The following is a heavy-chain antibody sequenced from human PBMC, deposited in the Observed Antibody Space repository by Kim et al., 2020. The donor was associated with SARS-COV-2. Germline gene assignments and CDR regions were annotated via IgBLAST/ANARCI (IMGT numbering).Heavy chain of an antibody. CDR2: ISHSGSS. V-gene: IGHV4-34*01. Sequence: SETLSLTFGVYVGSVSDFYWSWIRQPPGQGLEWIGEISHSGSSNYNPSLRSRVSISIYRFKYQCSLILSSVTAADTAVCYCARDKNRDGYNFDYWGLRTLVTVSS. CDR1: VGSVSDFY. CDR3: ARDKNRDGYNFDY. D-gene: IGHD5-12*01. J-gene: IGHJ4*02.